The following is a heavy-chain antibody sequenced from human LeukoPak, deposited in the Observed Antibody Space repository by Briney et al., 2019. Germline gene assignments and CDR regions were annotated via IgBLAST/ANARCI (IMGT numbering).Heavy chain of an antibody. D-gene: IGHD6-19*01. V-gene: IGHV3-30*18. J-gene: IGHJ4*02. Sequence: PGRSLRLSCAASGFTFSSYGMHWVRQAPGKGLEWVAVISYDGSNKYYADSVKGRFTISRDNSKNTLYLQMNSLRAEDTAVYYCANVAVAGTNDFDYWGQGSLVTVSS. CDR1: GFTFSSYG. CDR3: ANVAVAGTNDFDY. CDR2: ISYDGSNK.